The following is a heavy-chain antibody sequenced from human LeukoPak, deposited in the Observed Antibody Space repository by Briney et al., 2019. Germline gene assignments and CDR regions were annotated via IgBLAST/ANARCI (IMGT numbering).Heavy chain of an antibody. Sequence: GGSLRLSCAASGFTVSSKYMSWVRQAPGKGLEWVSIIYSGGSTYYADSVKGRFTISRDNSKNTLYLQMNSLRAEDTAVYFCARGEGSGWFSRKWFDPWGQGTLVTVSS. CDR1: GFTVSSKY. D-gene: IGHD6-19*01. J-gene: IGHJ5*02. V-gene: IGHV3-66*01. CDR3: ARGEGSGWFSRKWFDP. CDR2: IYSGGST.